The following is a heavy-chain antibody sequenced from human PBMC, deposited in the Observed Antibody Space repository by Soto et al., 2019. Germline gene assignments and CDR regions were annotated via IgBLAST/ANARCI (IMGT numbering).Heavy chain of an antibody. J-gene: IGHJ5*02. CDR3: AREGTTYYYGSGSSGEYLDP. CDR2: ISYDGSNK. D-gene: IGHD3-10*01. V-gene: IGHV3-30-3*01. CDR1: GFTFSSYA. Sequence: QVQLVESGGGVVQPGRSLRLSCAASGFTFSSYAMHWVRQAPGKGLEWVAVISYDGSNKYYADSVKGRFTISRDNSKNTLYLQMNSLRAEDTAVYYCAREGTTYYYGSGSSGEYLDPWGQGTLVTVSS.